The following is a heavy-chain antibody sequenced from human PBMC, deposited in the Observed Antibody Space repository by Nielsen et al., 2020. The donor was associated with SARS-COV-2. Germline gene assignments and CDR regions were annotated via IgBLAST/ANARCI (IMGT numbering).Heavy chain of an antibody. CDR3: ASAYSYGSDTFDI. V-gene: IGHV3-30*03. J-gene: IGHJ3*02. CDR1: GFTFSSYS. CDR2: ISYDGSEK. D-gene: IGHD5-18*01. Sequence: GESLKISCAASGFTFSSYSMNWVRQAPGKGLEWVAVISYDGSEKYYGDSVKGRLTISRDNSKSTLYLQMNGLRAEDTAIYYCASAYSYGSDTFDIWGQGTVVTVSS.